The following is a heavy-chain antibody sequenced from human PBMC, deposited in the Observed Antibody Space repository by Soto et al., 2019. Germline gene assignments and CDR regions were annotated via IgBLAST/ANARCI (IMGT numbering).Heavy chain of an antibody. CDR3: ARVPTP. Sequence: SETLSLTCAVVGGSISSGGYSWSWIRQPPGKGLEWIGYIYHSGSTYYNPSLKSRVTISVDRSKNQFSLKLSSVTDADTAVHYCARVPTPWGQGTLVTVSP. CDR2: IYHSGST. V-gene: IGHV4-30-2*01. J-gene: IGHJ5*02. CDR1: GGSISSGGYS.